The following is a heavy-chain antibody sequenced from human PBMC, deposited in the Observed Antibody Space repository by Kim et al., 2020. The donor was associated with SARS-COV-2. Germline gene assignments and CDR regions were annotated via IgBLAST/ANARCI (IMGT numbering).Heavy chain of an antibody. D-gene: IGHD2-2*02. V-gene: IGHV1-69*04. CDR2: IIPILGIA. Sequence: SVKVSCKASGGTFSSYAISWVRQAPGQGLEWMGRIIPILGIANYAQKFQGRVTITADKSTSTAYMELSSLRSEDTAVYYCAREGGIVVVPAAIKTGTDYYYYMDVWGKGTTVTVSS. CDR3: AREGGIVVVPAAIKTGTDYYYYMDV. CDR1: GGTFSSYA. J-gene: IGHJ6*03.